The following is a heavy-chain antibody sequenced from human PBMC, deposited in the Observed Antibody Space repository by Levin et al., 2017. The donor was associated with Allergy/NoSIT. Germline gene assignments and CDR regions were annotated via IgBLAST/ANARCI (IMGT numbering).Heavy chain of an antibody. J-gene: IGHJ4*02. V-gene: IGHV3-73*01. CDR3: RVVIASDY. Sequence: ETLSLTCAASGFTFSGSAMHWVRQASGKGLEWVGRIRSKANSYATAYAASVKGRFTISRDDSKNTAYLQMNSLKTEDTAVYYCRVVIASDYWGQGTLVTVSS. CDR1: GFTFSGSA. D-gene: IGHD2-21*01. CDR2: IRSKANSYAT.